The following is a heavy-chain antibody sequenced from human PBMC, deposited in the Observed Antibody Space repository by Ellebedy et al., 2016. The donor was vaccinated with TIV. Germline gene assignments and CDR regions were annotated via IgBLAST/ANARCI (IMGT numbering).Heavy chain of an antibody. V-gene: IGHV4-38-2*02. Sequence: GSLRLSXSVSGFSISGGYYWGWIRQTPGKGLEWIGSMYHSGSTYYNPSLRSRVTISADTSKNQLSLKLSSMTAADTAVYYCARTDLRYGMDIWGQGSTVTVSS. CDR1: GFSISGGYY. CDR2: MYHSGST. J-gene: IGHJ6*02. D-gene: IGHD3/OR15-3a*01. CDR3: ARTDLRYGMDI.